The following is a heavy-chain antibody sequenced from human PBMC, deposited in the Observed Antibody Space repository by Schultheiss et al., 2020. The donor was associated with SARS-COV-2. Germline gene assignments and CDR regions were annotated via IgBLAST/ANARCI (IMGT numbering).Heavy chain of an antibody. Sequence: SETLSLTCTVSGGSISSGGYYWSWIRQHPGKGLEWIGYIYYSGSTYYNPSLKSRVTISVDTSKNQFSLKLSSVTAADTAVYYCARDNGRDYYGSVGVSAFDIWGQGTTVTVSS. J-gene: IGHJ3*02. CDR3: ARDNGRDYYGSVGVSAFDI. V-gene: IGHV4-31*03. CDR1: GGSISSGGYY. CDR2: IYYSGST. D-gene: IGHD3-10*01.